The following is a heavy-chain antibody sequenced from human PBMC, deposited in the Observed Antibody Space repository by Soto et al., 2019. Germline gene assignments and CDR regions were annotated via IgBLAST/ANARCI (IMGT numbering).Heavy chain of an antibody. D-gene: IGHD4-17*01. CDR3: ASGMTTVTTVAFDI. CDR2: IYYSGST. Sequence: PSETLSLTCTVSGGSISSGGYYWSWIRQHPGKGLEWIGYIYYSGSTYYNPSLKSRVTISVGTSKNQFSLKLSSVTAADTAVYYCASGMTTVTTVAFDIWGQGTMVTVSS. J-gene: IGHJ3*02. V-gene: IGHV4-31*03. CDR1: GGSISSGGYY.